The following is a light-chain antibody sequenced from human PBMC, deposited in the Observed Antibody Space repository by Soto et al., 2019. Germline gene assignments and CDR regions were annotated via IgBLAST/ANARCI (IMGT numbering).Light chain of an antibody. J-gene: IGKJ3*01. CDR1: QSVSSSY. Sequence: EIVLTQSPGTLSLSPGERATLSCRASQSVSSSYLAWYQQTPGQAPRLLIYAASSRATGIPDRFSGSGSGTDFTLTISRLEPEDFAVYYCQQYDSSPLTFGPGTKVYIK. CDR2: AAS. V-gene: IGKV3-20*01. CDR3: QQYDSSPLT.